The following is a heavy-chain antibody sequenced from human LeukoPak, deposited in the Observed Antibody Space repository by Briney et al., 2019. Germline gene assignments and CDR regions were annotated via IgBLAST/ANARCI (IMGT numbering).Heavy chain of an antibody. Sequence: TGGSLRLSCTASGFTFGDYAMTWVRLAPGKGLEWVGFIRSKAYGGTTEYAASVKGTFTISRDDSKSIAYPQMNSLKTEDTAVYFCTREAAWSGYSADFDYWGQGTLVTVSS. CDR1: GFTFGDYA. V-gene: IGHV3-49*04. D-gene: IGHD3-3*01. J-gene: IGHJ4*02. CDR3: TREAAWSGYSADFDY. CDR2: IRSKAYGGTT.